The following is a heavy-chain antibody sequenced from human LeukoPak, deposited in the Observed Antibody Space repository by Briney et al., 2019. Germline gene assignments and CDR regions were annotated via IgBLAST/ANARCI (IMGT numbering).Heavy chain of an antibody. CDR3: ARSCGDATFDY. Sequence: PGGSLRLSCAASGFPFSSFVMHWVRQAPGKGLGWVAIIRSDGSDRYYADSVKGRFTISRDNSKSTLYLQLSSLRAEDTAVYYCARSCGDATFDYWGQGTLVTVSS. V-gene: IGHV3-33*01. CDR2: IRSDGSDR. D-gene: IGHD4-17*01. CDR1: GFPFSSFV. J-gene: IGHJ4*02.